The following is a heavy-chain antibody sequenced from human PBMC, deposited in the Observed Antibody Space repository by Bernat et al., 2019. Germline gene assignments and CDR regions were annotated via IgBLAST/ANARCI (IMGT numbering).Heavy chain of an antibody. CDR2: ISAYNGNT. CDR1: GYTFTSYG. J-gene: IGHJ6*03. CDR3: ARDRPMTTVTTGAYYYYMDV. V-gene: IGHV1-18*01. Sequence: QVQLVQSGAEVKKPGASVKVSCKASGYTFTSYGISWVRQAPGQGLEWMGWISAYNGNTNYAQKLQGRVTMTTDTSTSTAYMELRSLRSDDTAVYYCARDRPMTTVTTGAYYYYMDVWGKGTTVTVSS. D-gene: IGHD4-17*01.